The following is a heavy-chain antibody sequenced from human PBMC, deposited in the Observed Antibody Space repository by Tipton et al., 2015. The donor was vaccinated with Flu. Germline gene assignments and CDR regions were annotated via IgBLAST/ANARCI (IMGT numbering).Heavy chain of an antibody. CDR2: IMPSLSIS. J-gene: IGHJ4*02. Sequence: QSGPEVKKPGSSVKVSCKASGGTFGSYTISWLRQAPGQGPEWMGRIMPSLSISNYAQKFQGNITITADKSTSTVYLELNSLRSDNTAVYYCATDSRGNSYGHFAYWGQGTLVTVSS. CDR3: ATDSRGNSYGHFAY. V-gene: IGHV1-69*04. CDR1: GGTFGSYT. D-gene: IGHD5-18*01.